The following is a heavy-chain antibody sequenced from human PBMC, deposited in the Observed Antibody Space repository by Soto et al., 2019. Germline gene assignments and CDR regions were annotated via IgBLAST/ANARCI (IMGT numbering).Heavy chain of an antibody. V-gene: IGHV1-18*01. J-gene: IGHJ4*02. CDR2: ISAYNGNT. CDR3: ARDFQWGYCSGGSCPDDY. Sequence: ASVKVSCKASGYTFTSYGISWVRQAPGQGLEWMGWISAYNGNTNYAQKLQGRVTMTTDTSTSTAYMELRSLRSDDTAVYYCARDFQWGYCSGGSCPDDYWGQGTLVTVSS. D-gene: IGHD2-15*01. CDR1: GYTFTSYG.